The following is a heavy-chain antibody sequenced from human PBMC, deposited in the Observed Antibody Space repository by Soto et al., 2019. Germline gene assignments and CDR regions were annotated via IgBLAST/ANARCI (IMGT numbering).Heavy chain of an antibody. D-gene: IGHD6-13*01. CDR3: VRPYYSSSWFPFGR. Sequence: ALRLSCTGSGFDFGDCYMSWIRQAPGKGLEWVSYIDSGDGTTYYTDSVKGQFTISRDNAKKTVYLRMSSLRVEDTALYYCVRPYYSSSWFPFGRWGQGTLVTVSS. CDR1: GFDFGDCY. J-gene: IGHJ4*02. V-gene: IGHV3-11*01. CDR2: IDSGDGTT.